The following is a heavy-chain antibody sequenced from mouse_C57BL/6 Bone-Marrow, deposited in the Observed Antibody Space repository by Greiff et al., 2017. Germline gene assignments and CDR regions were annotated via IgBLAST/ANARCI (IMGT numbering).Heavy chain of an antibody. J-gene: IGHJ3*01. D-gene: IGHD2-2*01. CDR2: IYPGSGST. Sequence: VKQRPGQGLEWIGDIYPGSGSTNYNEKFKSKATLTVDTSSSTAYMQLSSLTSEDSAVYYCAREGLRRGAWFAYWGQGTLVTVSA. CDR3: AREGLRRGAWFAY. V-gene: IGHV1-55*01.